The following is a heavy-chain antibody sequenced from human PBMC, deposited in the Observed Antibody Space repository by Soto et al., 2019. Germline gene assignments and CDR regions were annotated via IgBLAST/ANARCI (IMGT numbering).Heavy chain of an antibody. CDR2: ISYDGTTK. CDR1: GFTLSTYA. V-gene: IGHV3-30-3*01. J-gene: IGHJ4*02. Sequence: QVQLVESGGGLVQPGRSLRLSCAASGFTLSTYAMHWVRQAPGKGLEWVAVISYDGTTKYYADSVKGRFTISRDNSKNTPQMQMNSLSAEDSDVECGARDTVRLLLAGQVDYCGQGTLVTVSS. CDR3: ARDTVRLLLAGQVDY. D-gene: IGHD2-15*01.